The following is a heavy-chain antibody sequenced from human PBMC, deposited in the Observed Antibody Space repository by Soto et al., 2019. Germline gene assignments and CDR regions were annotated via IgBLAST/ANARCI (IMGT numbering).Heavy chain of an antibody. CDR1: GGTFSSFA. J-gene: IGHJ6*02. V-gene: IGHV1-69*01. Sequence: QVQLVQSGAEVKKPGSSVKVSCKASGGTFSSFAISWVLQAPGHGLEWMGGIIPIFGTANYAQKFQGRVTITADESTSTAYMELSSLRSEDTAVYYCARRKRAAGHGMDVWGQGTTVTVSS. CDR2: IIPIFGTA. CDR3: ARRKRAAGHGMDV.